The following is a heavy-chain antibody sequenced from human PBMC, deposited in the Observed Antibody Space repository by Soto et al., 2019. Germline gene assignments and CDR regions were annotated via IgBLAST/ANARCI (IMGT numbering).Heavy chain of an antibody. D-gene: IGHD6-13*01. CDR1: GGTFSSYA. Sequence: ASVKVSCKASGGTFSSYAISWVRQAPGQGLEWMGGIIPIFGTANYAQKFQGRVTITADESTSTAYMELSSLRSEDTAVYYRARDYKLEYSSSWYLAGYWFDPWGQGTLVTVSS. CDR3: ARDYKLEYSSSWYLAGYWFDP. CDR2: IIPIFGTA. V-gene: IGHV1-69*13. J-gene: IGHJ5*02.